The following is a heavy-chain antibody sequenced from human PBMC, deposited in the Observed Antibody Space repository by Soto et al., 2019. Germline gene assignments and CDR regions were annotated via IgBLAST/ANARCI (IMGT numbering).Heavy chain of an antibody. D-gene: IGHD2-2*03. CDR3: ARLGYCSSISCYGFNWFDP. V-gene: IGHV3-48*04. J-gene: IGHJ5*02. Sequence: VGSLRLSCAASGFTFSSYGMHWVRQAPGKGLEWVSYISSSGSTIYYADSVKGRFTISRDNAKNSLYLQMNSLRAADTAVYYCARLGYCSSISCYGFNWFDPWGQGTLVTVSS. CDR2: ISSSGSTI. CDR1: GFTFSSYG.